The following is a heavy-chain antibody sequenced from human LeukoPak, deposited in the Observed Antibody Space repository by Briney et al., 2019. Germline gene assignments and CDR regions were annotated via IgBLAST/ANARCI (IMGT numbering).Heavy chain of an antibody. J-gene: IGHJ6*03. V-gene: IGHV3-23*01. D-gene: IGHD3-10*01. CDR1: GFTLSSYA. CDR2: ISASGGST. CDR3: AKVMKGSERLTMVRGVIIKTAGLYYMDL. Sequence: PGGSLRLSCAASGFTLSSYAMSWVRQAPGKGLEWVSSISASGGSTNYADSVKGRFTISRDNSKNTVYLQMNSLRAEDTAVYYCAKVMKGSERLTMVRGVIIKTAGLYYMDLWGKATTVTVSS.